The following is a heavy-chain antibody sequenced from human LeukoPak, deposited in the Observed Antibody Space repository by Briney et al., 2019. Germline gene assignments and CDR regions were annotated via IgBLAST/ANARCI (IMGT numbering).Heavy chain of an antibody. CDR2: IDGSGSST. J-gene: IGHJ4*02. D-gene: IGHD4/OR15-4a*01. CDR3: AGRAGAYSHPYDY. Sequence: GGSLRLSCAASGFSLSSSVMHWVRQGPGKGLEYVSGIDGSGSSTHYANSLKDRFTISKDNSKNTLYLQMGSLRAEDTAVYYCAGRAGAYSHPYDYWGQGTLVTVSS. V-gene: IGHV3-64*01. CDR1: GFSLSSSV.